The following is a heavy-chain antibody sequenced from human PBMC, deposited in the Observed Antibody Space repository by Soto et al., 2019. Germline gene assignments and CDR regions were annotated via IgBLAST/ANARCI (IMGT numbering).Heavy chain of an antibody. CDR3: AKPSSGYFPFDY. V-gene: IGHV3-30*18. D-gene: IGHD3-22*01. CDR2: ISYDGSYK. J-gene: IGHJ4*02. Sequence: QVQLVESGGGVVQPGRSLRLSCAASGLTFSSYGMHWVRQAPGKGLEWVAVISYDGSYKYYADSVKGRFTISRDNSKNTLYLQMNSLRPEDTAVYYCAKPSSGYFPFDYWGQGTLVTVSS. CDR1: GLTFSSYG.